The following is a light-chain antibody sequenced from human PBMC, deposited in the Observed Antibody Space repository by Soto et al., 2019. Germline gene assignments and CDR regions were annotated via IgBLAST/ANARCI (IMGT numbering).Light chain of an antibody. Sequence: ILLSLTPSIEPLSPGESASLSCRARQKISSTVLAWYQQKPGQAPRLLICGASSRTTGIPDMFSGSGSGKDISLTISRLPPEDFARYYWQQCGGSPTFGQGTKVDIK. CDR1: QKISSTV. J-gene: IGKJ1*01. CDR2: GAS. V-gene: IGKV3-20*01. CDR3: QQCGGSPT.